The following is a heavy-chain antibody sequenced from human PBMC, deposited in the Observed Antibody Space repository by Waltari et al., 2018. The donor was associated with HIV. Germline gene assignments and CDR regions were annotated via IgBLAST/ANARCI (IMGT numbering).Heavy chain of an antibody. CDR3: ARGRVQVRGAMYYFDY. V-gene: IGHV1-8*01. J-gene: IGHJ4*02. D-gene: IGHD3-10*01. Sequence: QVQLVQSGAEVKKPGASVKVSCTASGYTFTSSDINGVRQATGQGLEWMGWMNPNSGNTGYPQKFQGRVTMTRNTSISTAYMELSSLRSEDTAVYYCARGRVQVRGAMYYFDYWGQGTLVTVSS. CDR1: GYTFTSSD. CDR2: MNPNSGNT.